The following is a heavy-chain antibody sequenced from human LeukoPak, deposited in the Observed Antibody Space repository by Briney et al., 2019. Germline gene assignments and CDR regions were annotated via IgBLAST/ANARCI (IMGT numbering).Heavy chain of an antibody. J-gene: IGHJ3*02. D-gene: IGHD3-16*01. V-gene: IGHV3-64D*06. Sequence: GGSLRLSCSASGFSFSSYALHWVRQAPGKGLQYVSGINSHGDNTYYADSVRGRFTISRDNSKNTVFLQMSSLRAEDTALYYCVKAMIQFGGVIRTDAFDIWGPGTTVTVSS. CDR2: INSHGDNT. CDR3: VKAMIQFGGVIRTDAFDI. CDR1: GFSFSSYA.